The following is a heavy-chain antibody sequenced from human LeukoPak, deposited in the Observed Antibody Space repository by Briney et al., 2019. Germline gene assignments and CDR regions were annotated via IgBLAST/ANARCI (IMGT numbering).Heavy chain of an antibody. CDR2: IYTSGST. D-gene: IGHD2-2*01. CDR1: GGSISSGGYY. J-gene: IGHJ3*02. CDR3: ARLPLARYCSSTSCDPRSI. V-gene: IGHV4-61*02. Sequence: SQTLSLTCTVSGGSISSGGYYWSWIRQPPGKGLEWIGRIYTSGSTNYNPSLKSRVTISVDTSKNQFSLRLSSVTAADTAVYYCARLPLARYCSSTSCDPRSIWGQGTMVTVSS.